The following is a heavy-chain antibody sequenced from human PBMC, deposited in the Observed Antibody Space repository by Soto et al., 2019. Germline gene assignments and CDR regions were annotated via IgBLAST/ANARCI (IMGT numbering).Heavy chain of an antibody. Sequence: QVQLVESGGGVVQPGRSLRLTCVASGFTFSNYGMHWVRQAPGKGLEGVAIIWYDGSHQYYADSVKGRFTVSRDNSNSTLYLQMNSLRAEDTAVYYCAREEGVVARAFDYWGQGTLVTVSS. J-gene: IGHJ4*02. CDR3: AREEGVVARAFDY. D-gene: IGHD2-15*01. CDR1: GFTFSNYG. V-gene: IGHV3-33*01. CDR2: IWYDGSHQ.